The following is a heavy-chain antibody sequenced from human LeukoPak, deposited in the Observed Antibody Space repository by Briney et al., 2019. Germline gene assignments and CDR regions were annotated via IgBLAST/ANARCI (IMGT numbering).Heavy chain of an antibody. CDR3: ARDQWGLPCIGNCPPSYGMDV. CDR1: GYTFTGYY. V-gene: IGHV1-2*02. Sequence: ASVKVSCKASGYTFTGYYMHWVRQAPGQGLEWMGWINPNSGGTNYAQKFQGRVTMTRDTSISTAYMELSRLRSDDTAVYYCARDQWGLPCIGNCPPSYGMDVWGQGTTVTVSS. J-gene: IGHJ6*02. D-gene: IGHD4-23*01. CDR2: INPNSGGT.